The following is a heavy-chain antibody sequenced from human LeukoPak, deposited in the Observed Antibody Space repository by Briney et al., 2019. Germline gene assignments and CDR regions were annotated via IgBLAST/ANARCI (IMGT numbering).Heavy chain of an antibody. J-gene: IGHJ4*02. D-gene: IGHD3-16*01. Sequence: GGFLRLSCAASGFTFSSYSMNWVRQAPGKGLEWVSSISSSSSYIYYADSVKGRFTISRDNAKNSLYLQMNSLRAEDTAVYYCARQIMITFGGLGYWGQGTLVTVSS. CDR1: GFTFSSYS. CDR2: ISSSSSYI. CDR3: ARQIMITFGGLGY. V-gene: IGHV3-21*01.